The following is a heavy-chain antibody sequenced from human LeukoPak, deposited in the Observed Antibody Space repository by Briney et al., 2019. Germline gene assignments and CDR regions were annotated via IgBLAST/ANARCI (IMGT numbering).Heavy chain of an antibody. J-gene: IGHJ3*02. CDR2: INPNSGVT. CDR3: ARNYYDSSGYYGGFQI. CDR1: GYTFTAYY. Sequence: ASVKVSCKASGYTFTAYYIHWVRQAPGQGREWMGWINPNSGVTNYAQKFQGRVTMTRDTSISTAYMELSRLRSDDTAVYYCARNYYDSSGYYGGFQIWDPGTMVTVSS. V-gene: IGHV1-2*02. D-gene: IGHD3-22*01.